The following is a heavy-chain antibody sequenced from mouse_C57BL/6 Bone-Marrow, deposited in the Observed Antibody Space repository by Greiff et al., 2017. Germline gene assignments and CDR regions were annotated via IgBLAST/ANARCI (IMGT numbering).Heavy chain of an antibody. V-gene: IGHV1-76*01. Sequence: VMLVESGAELVRPGASVKLSCKASGYTFTDYYINWVKQRPGQGLEWIARIYPGSGNTYYNEKFKGKATLTAEKSSSTAYMQLSSLTSEDSAVYFCAIYYYGSTFAYWGQGTLVTVSA. CDR2: IYPGSGNT. J-gene: IGHJ3*01. CDR1: GYTFTDYY. CDR3: AIYYYGSTFAY. D-gene: IGHD1-1*01.